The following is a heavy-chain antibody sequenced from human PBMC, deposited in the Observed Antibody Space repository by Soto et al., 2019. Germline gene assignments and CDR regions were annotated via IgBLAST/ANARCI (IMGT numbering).Heavy chain of an antibody. CDR3: TREGGYDSPHGC. V-gene: IGHV4-30-4*01. J-gene: IGHJ4*02. Sequence: SETLSLTCTVSGGFISNGDYHWSWIRQPPGKGLEWIGYTYPSGSTYYNASLRSRVTISIDASKNQFSLKLNSVTAADTAVYYCTREGGYDSPHGCWGQGTLVTVSS. D-gene: IGHD5-12*01. CDR1: GGFISNGDYH. CDR2: TYPSGST.